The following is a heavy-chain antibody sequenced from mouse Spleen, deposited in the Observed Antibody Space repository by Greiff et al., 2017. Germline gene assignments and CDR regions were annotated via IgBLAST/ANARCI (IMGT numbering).Heavy chain of an antibody. CDR2: IDPSDSYT. CDR3: ERGDYYCSYWYFDV. CDR1: GYTFTSYW. J-gene: IGHJ1*01. Sequence: VQLQQPGAELVKPGASVKLSCKASGYTFTSYWMQWVKQRPGQGLEWIGEIDPSDSYTNYNQKFKGKATLTVDTSSSTAYMQLSSLTSGDSAVYYCERGDYYCSYWYFDVWGAGTPVTVSA. D-gene: IGHD1-2*01. V-gene: IGHV1-50*01.